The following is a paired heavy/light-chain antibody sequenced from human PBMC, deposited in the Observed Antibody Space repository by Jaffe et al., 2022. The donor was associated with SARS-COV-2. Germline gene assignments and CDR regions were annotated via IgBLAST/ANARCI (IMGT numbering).Light chain of an antibody. J-gene: IGKJ1*01. CDR3: LQDYSYPRT. CDR2: ATS. CDR1: QDIGND. Sequence: AIQMTQSPSSLSASVGDRVTITCRASQDIGNDLGWYQQKPGKAPKLLIYATSNLQSGVPSRFSGSGSGTDFTLTISRLQPEDFATYYCLQDYSYPRTFGQGTKVAIK. V-gene: IGKV1-6*01.
Heavy chain of an antibody. CDR1: GFTFSDHY. V-gene: IGHV3-72*01. J-gene: IGHJ4*02. D-gene: IGHD5-18*01. CDR3: ARTTHAKGWLLFDY. Sequence: EVQLVESGGGLVQPGGSLRLSCVGYGFTFSDHYMEWVRQAPGRGLEWVGRSRDKANRYTTEYGASAKGRFTISRDESKNSLFLHMTSLKSEDTAMYYCARTTHAKGWLLFDYWGQGTLVTVS. CDR2: SRDKANRYTT.